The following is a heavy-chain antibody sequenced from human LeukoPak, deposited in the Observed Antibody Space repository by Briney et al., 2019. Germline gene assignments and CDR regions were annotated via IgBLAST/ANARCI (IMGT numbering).Heavy chain of an antibody. D-gene: IGHD1-26*01. J-gene: IGHJ3*02. CDR1: GDSISSYGYH. Sequence: SQTLSLTCTVSGDSISSYGYHWSWIRQPPGKGLEWIGYISHSGSTQHNPSLKSRVTISLDTSKNQFSLKMNSATAADTAVYYCAGDSGTYYVTGDHDAFDIWGQGTMITASS. CDR2: ISHSGST. V-gene: IGHV4-30-4*08. CDR3: AGDSGTYYVTGDHDAFDI.